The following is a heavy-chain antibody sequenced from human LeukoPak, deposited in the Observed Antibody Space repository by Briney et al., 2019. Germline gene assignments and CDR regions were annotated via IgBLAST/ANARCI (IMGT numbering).Heavy chain of an antibody. V-gene: IGHV3-49*04. CDR1: GFTFGDYA. CDR2: IRSKAYGGTT. J-gene: IGHJ4*02. CDR3: TRVSLVAASVFFDY. Sequence: GGSLRLSCAASGFTFGDYAMSWVRQAPGKGLEWVSFIRSKAYGGTTEYAASVKGRFTISRDDSKSIAYLQMNSLKTEDTAVYYCTRVSLVAASVFFDYWGQGTLVTVSS. D-gene: IGHD2-15*01.